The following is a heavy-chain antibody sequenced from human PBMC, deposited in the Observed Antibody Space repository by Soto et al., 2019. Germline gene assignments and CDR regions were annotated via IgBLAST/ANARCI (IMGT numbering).Heavy chain of an antibody. V-gene: IGHV1-69*13. D-gene: IGHD2-15*01. CDR1: GGTFSSYA. CDR3: ARFSGDCSGGSYPPHYYYGMDV. Sequence: GASVKVSCKASGGTFSSYAISWVRQAPGQGLEWMGGIIPIFGTANYAQKFQGRVTITADESTSTAYMELSSLRSEDTAVYYCARFSGDCSGGSYPPHYYYGMDVWGQGTTVTVSS. J-gene: IGHJ6*02. CDR2: IIPIFGTA.